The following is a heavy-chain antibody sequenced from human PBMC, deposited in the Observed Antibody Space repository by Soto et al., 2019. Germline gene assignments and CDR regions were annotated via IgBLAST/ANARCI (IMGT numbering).Heavy chain of an antibody. Sequence: QVHLVQSGAEVKKPGDSVKVSCKGSGYAFTTYGITWVRQAPGQGLEWMGWISAHNGNTNYAQKLQGRVTVTRDTSTSTADMELRSLRSDDTAVYYCARGRYGDYWGQGALVTVSS. J-gene: IGHJ4*02. D-gene: IGHD1-1*01. V-gene: IGHV1-18*01. CDR2: ISAHNGNT. CDR1: GYAFTTYG. CDR3: ARGRYGDY.